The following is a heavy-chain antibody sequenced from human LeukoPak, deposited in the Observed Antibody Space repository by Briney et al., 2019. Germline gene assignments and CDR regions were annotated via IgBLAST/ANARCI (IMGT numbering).Heavy chain of an antibody. CDR2: ISGSGGST. J-gene: IGHJ4*02. V-gene: IGHV3-23*01. D-gene: IGHD3-3*01. CDR1: GFTFSSYA. CDR3: AKCNYDFWSGYYPPDY. Sequence: PGGSLRLSCAASGFTFSSYAMSWVRQAPGKGLEWVSAISGSGGSTYYADSVKGRFTISRDNSKNTLYLQMNSLRAEDTAVYYCAKCNYDFWSGYYPPDYWGQGTLVTVSS.